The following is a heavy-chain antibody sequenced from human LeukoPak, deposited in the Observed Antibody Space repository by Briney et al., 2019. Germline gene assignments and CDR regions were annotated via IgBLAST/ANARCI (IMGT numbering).Heavy chain of an antibody. V-gene: IGHV3-9*01. CDR2: ISWNSGSI. D-gene: IGHD6-19*01. J-gene: IGHJ4*02. CDR3: AKDMRIRYSSGWYYFDY. Sequence: GGSLRLSRAASGFTFDDYAMHWVRQAPGKGLEWVSGISWNSGSIGYADSVKGRFTISRDNAKNSLYLQMNSLRAEDTALYYCAKDMRIRYSSGWYYFDYWGQGTLVTVSS. CDR1: GFTFDDYA.